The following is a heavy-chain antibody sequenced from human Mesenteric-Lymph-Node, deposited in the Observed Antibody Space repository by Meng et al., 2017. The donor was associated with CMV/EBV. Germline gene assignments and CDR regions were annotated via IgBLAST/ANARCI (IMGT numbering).Heavy chain of an antibody. J-gene: IGHJ4*02. CDR1: GFTFSNSA. D-gene: IGHD6-25*01. CDR2: ISGRDGSV. V-gene: IGHV3-23*01. CDR3: AKELPAQV. Sequence: GGSLRLSCAASGFTFSNSAMSWVRQAPGKGLEWVSAISGRDGSVYYADSVKGRFTISRDISKNTVYLQMNSLRADDTALYFCAKELPAQVWGQGTLVTVSS.